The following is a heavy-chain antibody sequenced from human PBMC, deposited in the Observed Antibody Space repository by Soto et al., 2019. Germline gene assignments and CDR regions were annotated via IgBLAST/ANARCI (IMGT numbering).Heavy chain of an antibody. Sequence: SVKVSCKASGFTFTSSAVQWVRQARGQRLEWIGWISVGSGNRHYAQKFQERVTTTRDMSTNTAYMELSSLRSEDTAVYYCAALGVNFDHWGQGTLVTVSS. J-gene: IGHJ4*02. CDR2: ISVGSGNR. D-gene: IGHD2-8*01. CDR3: AALGVNFDH. CDR1: GFTFTSSA. V-gene: IGHV1-58*01.